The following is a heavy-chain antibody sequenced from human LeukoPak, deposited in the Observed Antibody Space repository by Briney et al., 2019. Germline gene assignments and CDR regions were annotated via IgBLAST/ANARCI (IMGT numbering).Heavy chain of an antibody. D-gene: IGHD1-26*01. J-gene: IGHJ6*03. CDR1: GYTFTNYA. V-gene: IGHV1-3*03. Sequence: ASVKVSCKASGYTFTNYAIHWVRQAPGQRFEWMGWINAANGHTKYSQEFQDRITITRDTSATTAYMELSNLRAEDTAVYYCAKGYGWEASYYYYYMDVWGKGTTVTISS. CDR3: AKGYGWEASYYYYYMDV. CDR2: INAANGHT.